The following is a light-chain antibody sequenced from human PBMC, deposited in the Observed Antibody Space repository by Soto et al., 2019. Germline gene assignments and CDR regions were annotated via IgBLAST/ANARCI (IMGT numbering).Light chain of an antibody. CDR2: GAS. CDR1: QSVNSRY. V-gene: IGKV3-20*01. CDR3: QQYGSSPVT. Sequence: EIVLTQSPGTLSLSPGERATLSCRASQSVNSRYLAWYQQKPGQAPRLLIYGASSRATGITDRFSGSGSGTDFTLTISRLEPEDFAVYYCQQYGSSPVTFGPGTKVEIK. J-gene: IGKJ1*01.